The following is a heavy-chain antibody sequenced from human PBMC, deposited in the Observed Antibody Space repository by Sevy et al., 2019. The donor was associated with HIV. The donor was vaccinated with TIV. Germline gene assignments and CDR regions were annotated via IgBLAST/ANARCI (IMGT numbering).Heavy chain of an antibody. D-gene: IGHD2-15*01. CDR2: MNPNSGNT. Sequence: ASVKVSCKASGYTFTSYDINWVRQATGQGLEWMGWMNPNSGNTGYAQKFQGRVTMTRNTSISTAYMELSSLRSEDTAVYYCARKGSSYLYYYYYGMDVWGQGTTVTVSS. CDR1: GYTFTSYD. J-gene: IGHJ6*02. V-gene: IGHV1-8*01. CDR3: ARKGSSYLYYYYYGMDV.